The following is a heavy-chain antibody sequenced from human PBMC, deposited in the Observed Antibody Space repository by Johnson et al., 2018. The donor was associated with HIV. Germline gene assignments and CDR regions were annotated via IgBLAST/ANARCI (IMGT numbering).Heavy chain of an antibody. CDR1: GFTFSTYA. Sequence: QVQLVESGGGVVQPGRSLRLSCAASGFTFSTYAIHWVRQAPGKGLEWVAFIRYDGSNKYYADSVKGRFTISRDNSKNSLYLQMNSLRTEDTALYYCAKDAQGPLVRGAFDIWGQGTMVTVSS. J-gene: IGHJ3*02. V-gene: IGHV3-30*02. CDR2: IRYDGSNK. D-gene: IGHD1-26*01. CDR3: AKDAQGPLVRGAFDI.